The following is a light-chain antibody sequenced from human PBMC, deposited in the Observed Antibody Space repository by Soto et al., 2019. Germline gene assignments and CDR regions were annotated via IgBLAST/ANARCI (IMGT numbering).Light chain of an antibody. J-gene: IGKJ3*01. CDR2: GAS. V-gene: IGKV3-20*01. CDR1: QSVTSNY. Sequence: EIVLTQSPATLSLSPGERATLSCRASQSVTSNYLAWYQQKPGQAPRLLIYGASSRATGIPDRFSGSGSGTDFTLTISRLEPEDFSVYYCHQYGTAPLTFGPGTKVDI. CDR3: HQYGTAPLT.